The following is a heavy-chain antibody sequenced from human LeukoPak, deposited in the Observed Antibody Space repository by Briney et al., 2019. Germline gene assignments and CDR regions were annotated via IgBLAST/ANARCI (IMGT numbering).Heavy chain of an antibody. CDR2: ISAGGGNT. CDR1: GFTFSRYA. V-gene: IGHV3-23*01. Sequence: GGSLRLSCAASGFTFSRYAMTWVRQAPGKGLEWVAAISAGGGNTYYADFVKGRLIVSRDNSKNTLYLQMNGLRAEDTALYYCAKDRSAIITWSDYWGQGTLVTVSS. J-gene: IGHJ4*02. CDR3: AKDRSAIITWSDY. D-gene: IGHD3-22*01.